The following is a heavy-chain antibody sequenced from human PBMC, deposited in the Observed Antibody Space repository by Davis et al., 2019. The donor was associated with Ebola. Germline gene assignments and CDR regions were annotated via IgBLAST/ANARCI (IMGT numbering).Heavy chain of an antibody. CDR2: INPSGGST. V-gene: IGHV1-46*01. CDR1: GYTFTSYY. Sequence: AASVKVSCKASGYTFTSYYMHWVRQAPGQGLEWMVIINPSGGSTSYAQKFQGRITMTRDTSTSTVYMELSSLRSEDTAVYYCAREGVTMVQGVITWKAFEYWGQGPPVTVSS. CDR3: AREGVTMVQGVITWKAFEY. D-gene: IGHD3-10*01. J-gene: IGHJ4*02.